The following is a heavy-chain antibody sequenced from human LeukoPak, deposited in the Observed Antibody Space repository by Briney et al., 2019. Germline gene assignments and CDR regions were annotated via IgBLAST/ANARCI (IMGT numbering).Heavy chain of an antibody. CDR3: ARAAYDYGDY. Sequence: AGGSLRLFCAASGFTFSSYSMNWVRQAPGKGLEWVSSISSSSSYIYYADSVKGRFTISRDNAKNSLYLQMNSLRAEDTAVYYCARAAYDYGDYWGRGTLVTVSS. CDR2: ISSSSSYI. D-gene: IGHD2-2*01. CDR1: GFTFSSYS. V-gene: IGHV3-21*01. J-gene: IGHJ4*02.